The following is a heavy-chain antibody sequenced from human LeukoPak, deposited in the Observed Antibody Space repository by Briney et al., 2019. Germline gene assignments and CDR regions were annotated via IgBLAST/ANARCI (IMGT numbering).Heavy chain of an antibody. Sequence: ASVKVSCKASGYTFTGYYMHWVRQAPGQGLEWMGRINPNSGGTNYAQKFQGRVTMTRDTSISTDYMELSRLRSDDTAVCYCARVARVATAMVNNWFDPWGQGTLGTVSS. D-gene: IGHD5-18*01. J-gene: IGHJ5*02. CDR1: GYTFTGYY. CDR3: ARVARVATAMVNNWFDP. CDR2: INPNSGGT. V-gene: IGHV1-2*06.